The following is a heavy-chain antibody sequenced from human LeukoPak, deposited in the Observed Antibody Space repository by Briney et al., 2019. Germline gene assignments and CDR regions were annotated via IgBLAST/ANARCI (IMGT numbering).Heavy chain of an antibody. D-gene: IGHD3-22*01. J-gene: IGHJ4*02. CDR2: IIPIFGTA. CDR1: GGTFSSYA. V-gene: IGHV1-69*13. CDR3: ASTVSTYYYDSSGPRDGDY. Sequence: ASVKVSCKAPGGTFSSYAISWVRQAPGQGLEWMGGIIPIFGTANYAQEFQGRVTITADESTSTAYMELSSLRSEDTAVYYCASTVSTYYYDSSGPRDGDYWGQGTLVTVSS.